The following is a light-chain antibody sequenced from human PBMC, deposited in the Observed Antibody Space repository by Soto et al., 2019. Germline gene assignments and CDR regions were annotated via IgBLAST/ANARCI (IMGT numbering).Light chain of an antibody. CDR2: EVS. CDR1: SSDVGSYNV. J-gene: IGLJ1*01. CDR3: CSYAGSSKV. Sequence: QSALTQPASVSWSPGQSITISCTGTSSDVGSYNVVSWYQQHPGKAPKLMIYEVSKRPSGVSNRFSGSKSGNTASLTISGLQAEDEADYYCCSYAGSSKVFGTGTKLTVL. V-gene: IGLV2-23*02.